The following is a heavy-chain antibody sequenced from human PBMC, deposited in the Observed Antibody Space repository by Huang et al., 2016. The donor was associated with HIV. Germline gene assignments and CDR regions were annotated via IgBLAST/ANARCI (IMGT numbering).Heavy chain of an antibody. V-gene: IGHV4-34*02. CDR3: ARGFNYYASDNLGVYYFDS. D-gene: IGHD3-10*01. CDR1: GGAFRGSS. J-gene: IGHJ4*02. Sequence: QVQLKQWGAGLLKPSETLSLTCAVYGGAFRGSSWTWIRQFPEKGLEWIGDINHNGNITYNPSLSARVTISTDTSKNHFSLHLTSVTAADTALYYCARGFNYYASDNLGVYYFDSWGLGTLVTVSP. CDR2: INHNGNI.